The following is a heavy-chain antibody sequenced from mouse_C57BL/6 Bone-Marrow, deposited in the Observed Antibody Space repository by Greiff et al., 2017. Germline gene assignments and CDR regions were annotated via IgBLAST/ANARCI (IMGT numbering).Heavy chain of an antibody. Sequence: VQLQQPGAELVRPGASVKLSCTASGFNFKDDYMHWVKQRPEQGLEWIGRIDPENGDTEYDSKFQGKATITADTSSTTAYLQLSSLTSGDSGVYYCTEYYNYAYWGQGTLVTVTA. V-gene: IGHV14-4*01. CDR2: IDPENGDT. CDR3: TEYYNYAY. D-gene: IGHD2-12*01. J-gene: IGHJ3*01. CDR1: GFNFKDDY.